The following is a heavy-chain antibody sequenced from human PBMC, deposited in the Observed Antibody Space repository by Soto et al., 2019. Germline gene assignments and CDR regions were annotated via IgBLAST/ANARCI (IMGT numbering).Heavy chain of an antibody. J-gene: IGHJ5*02. V-gene: IGHV3-23*01. D-gene: IGHD6-13*01. CDR2: ISDSGDRT. Sequence: PGGSLRLSCATSGFTFNTNAMTWVRQTPGKGLEWVSAISDSGDRTNYAHSVKGRFTISRDNSKNTLYLQMNSLRVEDTAVYYCAKAFGYSSTWYARNWFDPWGQGTQVTVSS. CDR1: GFTFNTNA. CDR3: AKAFGYSSTWYARNWFDP.